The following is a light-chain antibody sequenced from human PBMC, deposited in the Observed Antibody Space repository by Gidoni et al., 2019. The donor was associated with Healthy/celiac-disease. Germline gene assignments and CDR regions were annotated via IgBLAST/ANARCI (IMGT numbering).Light chain of an antibody. CDR2: DNN. CDR3: GTWDSSLSACYV. CDR1: SANIGNNY. Sequence: QSVLTQPPSVSAAPGQKVTISCSGSSANIGNNYVSWYQQRPGTSPKILIYDNNKRPTGIPDRFSGSKSGTSATLGITGLQTGDEADYYCGTWDSSLSACYVFGTGTKVTVL. J-gene: IGLJ1*01. V-gene: IGLV1-51*01.